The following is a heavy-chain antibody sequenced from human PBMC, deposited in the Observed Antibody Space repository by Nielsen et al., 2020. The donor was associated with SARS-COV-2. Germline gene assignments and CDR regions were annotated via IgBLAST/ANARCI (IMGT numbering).Heavy chain of an antibody. CDR1: GYNFTSYA. CDR3: ARAYGGVISKADY. V-gene: IGHV1-18*01. J-gene: IGHJ4*01. Sequence: ASVKVSCKASGYNFTSYALNWVRQAPGQGLEWMGWISPYIDNIYIAQKFQGRVTMTTDTSTSTANMELRSLKSDDTAIYYCARAYGGVISKADYWGHGTLVTVSS. CDR2: ISPYIDNI. D-gene: IGHD3-10*01.